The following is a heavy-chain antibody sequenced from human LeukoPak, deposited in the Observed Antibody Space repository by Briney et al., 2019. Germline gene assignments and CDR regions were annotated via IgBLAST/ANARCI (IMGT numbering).Heavy chain of an antibody. Sequence: GRSLRLSCAASGFTFSSYGMHWVRQAPGKGLEWVAVISYDGSNKYYADSVKGRFTISRDNSKNTLYLQMNSLRAEDTAVYYCARSYYYGSGSYYHFDYWGQGTLVTVSS. V-gene: IGHV3-30*03. CDR1: GFTFSSYG. CDR2: ISYDGSNK. CDR3: ARSYYYGSGSYYHFDY. D-gene: IGHD3-10*01. J-gene: IGHJ4*02.